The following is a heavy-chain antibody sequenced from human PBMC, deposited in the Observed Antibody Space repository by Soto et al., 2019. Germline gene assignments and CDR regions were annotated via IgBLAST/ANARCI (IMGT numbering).Heavy chain of an antibody. V-gene: IGHV1-69*06. CDR3: AGDLTYYYDSSGRNWFDP. J-gene: IGHJ5*02. Sequence: QVQLVQSGAEVKKPGSSVKVSCKASGGTFSSYAISWVRQAPGQGLEWMGGIIPIFGTANYAQKFQGRVTITADKATSTADMELSSLRSEDTAVYYCAGDLTYYYDSSGRNWFDPWGQGTLVTVSS. D-gene: IGHD3-22*01. CDR1: GGTFSSYA. CDR2: IIPIFGTA.